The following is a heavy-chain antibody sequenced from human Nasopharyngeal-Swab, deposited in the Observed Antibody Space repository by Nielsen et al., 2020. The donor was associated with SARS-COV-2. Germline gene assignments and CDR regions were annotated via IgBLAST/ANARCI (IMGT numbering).Heavy chain of an antibody. V-gene: IGHV3-23*01. CDR1: GFTFSSYA. Sequence: ETLSLTCAASGFTFSSYAMSWVRQAPGKGLEWVSAISGSGGSTYYADSVRGRSTISRDNSKNTLYLQMNSLRAEDTAVYYCAKRFSPKWGQGTLVTVSS. CDR2: ISGSGGST. J-gene: IGHJ4*02. CDR3: AKRFSPK. D-gene: IGHD3-10*01.